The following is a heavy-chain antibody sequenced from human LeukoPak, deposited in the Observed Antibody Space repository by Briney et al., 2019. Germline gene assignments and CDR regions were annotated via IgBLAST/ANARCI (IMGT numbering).Heavy chain of an antibody. J-gene: IGHJ3*02. CDR1: GYTFTSYG. CDR3: ATLATVTTRGAFDI. CDR2: MNPNSGNT. D-gene: IGHD4-17*01. Sequence: ASMKVSCKASGYTFTSYGISWVRQAPGQGLEWMGWMNPNSGNTGYAQKFQGRVTMTEDTSTDTAYMELSSLRSEDTAVYYCATLATVTTRGAFDIWGQGTMVTVSS. V-gene: IGHV1-8*02.